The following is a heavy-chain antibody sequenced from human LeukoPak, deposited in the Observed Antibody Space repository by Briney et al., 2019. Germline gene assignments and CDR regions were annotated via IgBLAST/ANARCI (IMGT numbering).Heavy chain of an antibody. J-gene: IGHJ4*02. Sequence: SETLSLTCTVSGGSISSHYWSWIRQPPGKGLEWIGYIYYSGSTNYNPSLKSRVTISVDTSKNQFSLKLSSVTAADTAVYYCAGRRMAGGGGRSGYPFAYWGQETLVTASS. D-gene: IGHD3-22*01. V-gene: IGHV4-59*11. CDR1: GGSISSHY. CDR3: AGRRMAGGGGRSGYPFAY. CDR2: IYYSGST.